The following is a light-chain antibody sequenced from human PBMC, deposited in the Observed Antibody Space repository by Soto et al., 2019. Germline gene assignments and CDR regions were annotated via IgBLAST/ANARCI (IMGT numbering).Light chain of an antibody. V-gene: IGKV3-20*01. CDR2: GAS. J-gene: IGKJ1*01. CDR1: QSVSSTY. Sequence: EIVLTQSPGTLSLSPGERATLSCRASQSVSSTYLAWYQQKPGQAPRLLIYGASSRATGIPDRFSGGGSGTDFTLTISRVEPEDFALYYCQQCGSSPWTFGQGTKVAIK. CDR3: QQCGSSPWT.